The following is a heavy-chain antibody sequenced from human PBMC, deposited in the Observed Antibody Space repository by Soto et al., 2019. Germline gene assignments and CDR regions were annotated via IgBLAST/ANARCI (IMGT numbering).Heavy chain of an antibody. Sequence: QVQLVQSGAEVKKPGASVKVSCKTSGYTFTSYDINWVRQATGLGLEWMGWMNPNSGNTGYAQNLQGRVTMTRNTSISTAYMELSGLRSDDTAVYYCARGRSTSWFSDYWGQGTLVTVSS. CDR2: MNPNSGNT. CDR1: GYTFTSYD. V-gene: IGHV1-8*01. J-gene: IGHJ4*02. D-gene: IGHD6-13*01. CDR3: ARGRSTSWFSDY.